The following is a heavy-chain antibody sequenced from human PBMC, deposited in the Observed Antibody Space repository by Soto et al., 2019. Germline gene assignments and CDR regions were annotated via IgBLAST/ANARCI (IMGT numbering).Heavy chain of an antibody. J-gene: IGHJ6*02. CDR2: IIPIFDTT. CDR3: ARGIDTGTTSNYYYYGMDV. Sequence: QVQLVQTGPEVKKPGSSVKVSCKASGGTFSSYVITWVRQAPGQGLEWMGGIIPIFDTTNYAQKFQGRITLTADESTRTAYMELNSLRSEDTAVYYCARGIDTGTTSNYYYYGMDVWGQGTTVTVSS. V-gene: IGHV1-69*12. D-gene: IGHD1-1*01. CDR1: GGTFSSYV.